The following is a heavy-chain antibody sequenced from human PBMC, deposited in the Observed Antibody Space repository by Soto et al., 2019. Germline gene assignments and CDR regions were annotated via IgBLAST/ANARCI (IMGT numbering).Heavy chain of an antibody. D-gene: IGHD2-15*01. Sequence: QVQLVESGGGVVQPGRSLRLSCAASGFTFSSCAMHWVRQATGKGLEWVAVISYDGSNTYYADSVKGRFTISRDNSKNTLYLNMNSLRDADTAVYYCERAVVVVAVTPFGDCDPCGRGTLVTVSS. CDR1: GFTFSSCA. V-gene: IGHV3-30-3*01. CDR2: ISYDGSNT. CDR3: ERAVVVVAVTPFGDCDP. J-gene: IGHJ2*01.